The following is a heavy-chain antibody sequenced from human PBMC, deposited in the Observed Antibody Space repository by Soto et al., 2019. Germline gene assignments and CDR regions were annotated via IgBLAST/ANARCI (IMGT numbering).Heavy chain of an antibody. Sequence: SETLSLTCAVYGVSFNGYYWSWIRQPPGKGLEWIGEVNHSGSTKYNPSLESRVVVSVDTSKNQFSLKLSSVTAADTAVYYRASQRDTAMVFDYWGRGTLVTVSS. V-gene: IGHV4-34*01. CDR1: GVSFNGYY. CDR3: ASQRDTAMVFDY. D-gene: IGHD5-18*01. CDR2: VNHSGST. J-gene: IGHJ4*02.